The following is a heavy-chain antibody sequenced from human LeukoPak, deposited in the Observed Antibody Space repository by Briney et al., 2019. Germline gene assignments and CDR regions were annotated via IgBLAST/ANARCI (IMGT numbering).Heavy chain of an antibody. CDR1: GGSFSGYY. D-gene: IGHD3-22*01. J-gene: IGHJ4*02. CDR2: INHSGST. CDR3: ARGNPEGSSGYQIDY. Sequence: SETLSLTCAVYGGSFSGYYWSWIRQPPGKGLEWIGEINHSGSTNYNPSLKSRVTISVDTSKNQFSLKLSSVTAADTAVYYCARGNPEGSSGYQIDYWGRGTLVTVSS. V-gene: IGHV4-34*01.